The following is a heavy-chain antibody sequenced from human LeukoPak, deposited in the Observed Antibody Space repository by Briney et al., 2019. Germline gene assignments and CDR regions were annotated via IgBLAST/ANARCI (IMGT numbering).Heavy chain of an antibody. CDR3: ARDIVTIAAAAYDDY. J-gene: IGHJ4*02. CDR2: ISYDGSNK. V-gene: IGHV3-30*03. D-gene: IGHD6-13*01. Sequence: AGGSLRLSCAASGFTFSNNWMHWVRQAPGKGLEWVAVISYDGSNKYYADSVKGRFTISRDKSKNTLYLQMNSLRAEDTAVYYCARDIVTIAAAAYDDYWGQGTLVTVSS. CDR1: GFTFSNNW.